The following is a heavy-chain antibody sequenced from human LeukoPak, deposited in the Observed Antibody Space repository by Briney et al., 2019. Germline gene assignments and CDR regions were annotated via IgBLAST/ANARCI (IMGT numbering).Heavy chain of an antibody. CDR2: INHSGST. D-gene: IGHD3-22*01. CDR3: ARRQPYYDSSGYYFY. V-gene: IGHV4-34*01. Sequence: SETLSLTCAVYGGSFSGYYWSWIRQPPGKGLEWIGEINHSGSTNYNPSLKSRVTISVGTSKNQFSLKLSSVTAADTAVYYCARRQPYYDSSGYYFYWGQGTLVTVSS. J-gene: IGHJ4*02. CDR1: GGSFSGYY.